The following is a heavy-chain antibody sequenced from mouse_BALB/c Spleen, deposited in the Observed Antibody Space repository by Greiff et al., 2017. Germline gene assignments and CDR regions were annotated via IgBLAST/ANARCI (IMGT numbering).Heavy chain of an antibody. CDR2: ISYSGST. D-gene: IGHD2-2*01. Sequence: EVQLQQSGPSLVKPSQTLSLTCSVTGDSITSGYWNWIRKFPGNKLEYMGYISYSGSTYYNPSLKSRISITRDTSKNQYYLQLNSVTTEDTATYYCARYMVTTRTFAYWGQGTLVTVSA. V-gene: IGHV3-8*02. CDR1: GDSITSGY. J-gene: IGHJ3*01. CDR3: ARYMVTTRTFAY.